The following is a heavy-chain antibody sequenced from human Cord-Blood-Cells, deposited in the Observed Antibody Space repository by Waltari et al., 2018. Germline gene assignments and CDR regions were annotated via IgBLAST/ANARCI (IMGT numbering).Heavy chain of an antibody. J-gene: IGHJ3*02. V-gene: IGHV4-61*01. CDR2: IYYSGST. Sequence: QVQLQESGPGLVKPSETLSLTCTVSVGSVSSGSYYWSWIRQPPGKGLEWIGYIYYSGSTNYNPSLKSRVTISVDTSKNQFSLKLSSVTAADTAVYYCARVGTGEGAFDIWGQGTMVTVSS. CDR1: VGSVSSGSYY. D-gene: IGHD7-27*01. CDR3: ARVGTGEGAFDI.